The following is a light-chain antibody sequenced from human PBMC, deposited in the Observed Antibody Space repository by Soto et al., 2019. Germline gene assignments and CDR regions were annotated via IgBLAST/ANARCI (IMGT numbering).Light chain of an antibody. Sequence: QSALTQPASVSGSPGQSITISCTGTSSDIGIYNYVSWYQQHPGKAPKLVICEVSNRPSGVSRRFSGSKSGNTASLTISWLRAEHEADYYCTSFTTTSIWVLGGATKLTV. J-gene: IGLJ3*02. CDR1: SSDIGIYNY. CDR3: TSFTTTSIWV. V-gene: IGLV2-14*01. CDR2: EVS.